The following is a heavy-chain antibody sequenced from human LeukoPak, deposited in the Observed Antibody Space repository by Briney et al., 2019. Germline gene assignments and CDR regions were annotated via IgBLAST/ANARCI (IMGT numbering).Heavy chain of an antibody. J-gene: IGHJ4*02. D-gene: IGHD3-22*01. V-gene: IGHV3-23*01. CDR2: ISGSGGST. CDR1: GFTFSSYG. Sequence: GGSLRLSCTASGFTFSSYGMSWVRQAPGKGLEWVSAISGSGGSTYYADSVKGRFTISRDNSKNTLYLQMNSLRAKDTAVYYCAKEGLNHYDSSGSGLYYFDYWGQGTLVTVSS. CDR3: AKEGLNHYDSSGSGLYYFDY.